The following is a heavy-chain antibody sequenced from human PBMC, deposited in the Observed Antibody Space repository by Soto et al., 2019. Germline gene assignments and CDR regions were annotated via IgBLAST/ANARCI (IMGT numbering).Heavy chain of an antibody. J-gene: IGHJ5*02. CDR3: ARDDYKDGGNNWFDP. CDR1: GGSITNYY. V-gene: IGHV4-4*07. Sequence: SETLSLTCTVSGGSITNYYWSWIRQPAGKGLEWIGRIYTKERTNYNLSFRNRVTMSVDTSKNQFSLKLDAVTAADTAVYYCARDDYKDGGNNWFDPWGQGTLVTAPQ. D-gene: IGHD3-16*01. CDR2: IYTKERT.